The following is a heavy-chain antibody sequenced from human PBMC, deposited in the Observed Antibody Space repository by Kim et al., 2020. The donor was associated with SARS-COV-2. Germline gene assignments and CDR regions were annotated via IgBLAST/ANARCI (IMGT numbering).Heavy chain of an antibody. CDR1: GGSFSGYY. CDR2: INHSGST. CDR3: ASGSGVTTVDY. V-gene: IGHV4-34*01. D-gene: IGHD4-4*01. Sequence: SQTLSLTCAVYGGSFSGYYWSWIRQPPGKGLEWIGEINHSGSTNYNPSLKSRVTISVDTSKNQFSLKLSSVTAADTAVYYCASGSGVTTVDYWGQGTLVT. J-gene: IGHJ4*02.